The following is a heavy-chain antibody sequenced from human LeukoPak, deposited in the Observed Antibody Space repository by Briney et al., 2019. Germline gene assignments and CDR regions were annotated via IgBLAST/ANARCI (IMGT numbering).Heavy chain of an antibody. D-gene: IGHD6-13*01. CDR2: ISSSSSYI. J-gene: IGHJ4*02. Sequence: GGSLRLSCAASGFTFSSYSMNWVRQAPGKGLEWVSSISSSSSYIYYADSVKGRFTISRDNAKNSLYLRMNSLRAEDTAVYYCARGSGATYSSSWYLDYWGQGTLVTVSS. V-gene: IGHV3-21*01. CDR1: GFTFSSYS. CDR3: ARGSGATYSSSWYLDY.